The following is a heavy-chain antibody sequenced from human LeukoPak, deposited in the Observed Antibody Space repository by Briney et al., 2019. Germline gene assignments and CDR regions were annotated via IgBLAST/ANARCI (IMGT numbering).Heavy chain of an antibody. Sequence: GGSLRLSCAASGFTFSRSWMTWVRQAPGKGLEWVSVIYSGGSTYYADSVKGRFTISRDNSKNTLYLQMNSLRAEDTAVYYCAREQQLVRTLDYWGQGTLVTVSS. J-gene: IGHJ4*02. CDR3: AREQQLVRTLDY. V-gene: IGHV3-53*01. CDR2: IYSGGST. CDR1: GFTFSRSW. D-gene: IGHD6-13*01.